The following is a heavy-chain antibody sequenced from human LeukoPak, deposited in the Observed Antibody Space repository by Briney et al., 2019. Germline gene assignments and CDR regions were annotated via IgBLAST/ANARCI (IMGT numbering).Heavy chain of an antibody. CDR2: ISGSGDTT. CDR3: AKDAVRGSGRINWFDS. V-gene: IGHV3-23*01. Sequence: PGGSLRLPCSASGFTFSIYAMTWVRQAPGKGLDWVSGISGSGDTTYYANSVKGRSTISRDNSKNTLYLQMNSLRGEDTAAYYCAKDAVRGSGRINWFDSWGQGTLVTVSS. J-gene: IGHJ5*01. D-gene: IGHD3-10*01. CDR1: GFTFSIYA.